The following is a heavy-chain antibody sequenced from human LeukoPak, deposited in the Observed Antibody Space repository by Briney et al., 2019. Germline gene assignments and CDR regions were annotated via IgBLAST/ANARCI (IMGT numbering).Heavy chain of an antibody. CDR1: GYTFTSYA. CDR3: ARGDYSNYGGDWFDP. Sequence: ASVKVSCKASGYTFTSYAMHWVRQAPGQRLEWMGWINAGNGNTKYSQKFQGRVTITRDTSASTAYMELSSLRSEDAAVYYCARGDYSNYGGDWFDPWGQGTLVTVSS. V-gene: IGHV1-3*01. D-gene: IGHD4-11*01. CDR2: INAGNGNT. J-gene: IGHJ5*02.